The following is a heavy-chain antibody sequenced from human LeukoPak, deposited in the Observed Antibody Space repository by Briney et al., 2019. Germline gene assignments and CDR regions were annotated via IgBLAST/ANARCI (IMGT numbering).Heavy chain of an antibody. CDR1: GFTFDDYA. Sequence: GGSLRLSCAASGFTFDDYAMHWVRQAPGKGLEWVSLISGDGGSTYYADSVKGRFTISRDNSKNSLYLQMNSLRAEDTAVYYCARAGRLHAFDIWGQGTMVTVSS. CDR3: ARAGRLHAFDI. CDR2: ISGDGGST. J-gene: IGHJ3*02. V-gene: IGHV3-43*02.